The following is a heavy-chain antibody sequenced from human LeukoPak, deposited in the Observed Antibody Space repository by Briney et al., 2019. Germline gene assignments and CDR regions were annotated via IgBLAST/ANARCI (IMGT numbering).Heavy chain of an antibody. CDR2: IYYSGST. CDR3: ARLHSSGWYLVDY. D-gene: IGHD6-19*01. J-gene: IGHJ4*02. CDR1: GGSISSYY. Sequence: SETLSLTCTVSGGSISSYYWSWIRQPPGKGLEWIGYIYYSGSTNYNPSLKSRVTISVDTSKNQFSLKLGSVTAADTAVYYCARLHSSGWYLVDYWGQGTLVTVSS. V-gene: IGHV4-59*08.